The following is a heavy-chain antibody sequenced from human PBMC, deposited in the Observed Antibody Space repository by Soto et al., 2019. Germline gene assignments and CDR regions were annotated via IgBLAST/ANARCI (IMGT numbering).Heavy chain of an antibody. V-gene: IGHV2-5*02. CDR3: AHRPSYCSGGSCYSGFDY. CDR1: GFSLRTSGVG. J-gene: IGHJ4*02. CDR2: IYWDDDK. Sequence: QITLKESGPTLVKPTQTLTLTCTFSGFSLRTSGVGVGWIRPPPGKALEWLALIYWDDDKRHSPSLKSRLTITKDTSKNQVVLTMTNMDPVDTATYYCAHRPSYCSGGSCYSGFDYWGQGTLVTVSS. D-gene: IGHD2-15*01.